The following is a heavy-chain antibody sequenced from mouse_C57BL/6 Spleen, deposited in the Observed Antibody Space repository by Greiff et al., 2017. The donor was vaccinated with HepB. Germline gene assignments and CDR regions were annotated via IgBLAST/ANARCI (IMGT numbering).Heavy chain of an antibody. D-gene: IGHD2-1*01. CDR2: IYPRSGNT. Sequence: QVQLQQSGAELARPGASVKLSCKASGYTFTSYGISWVKQRTGQGLEWIGEIYPRSGNTYYNEKFKGKATLTADKSSSTAYMELRSLTSEDSAVYVCAREIYYGNSFYAMDYWGQGTSVTVSS. CDR1: GYTFTSYG. CDR3: AREIYYGNSFYAMDY. V-gene: IGHV1-81*01. J-gene: IGHJ4*01.